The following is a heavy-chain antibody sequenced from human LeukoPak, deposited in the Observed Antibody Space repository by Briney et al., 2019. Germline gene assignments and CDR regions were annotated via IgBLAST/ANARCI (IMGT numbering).Heavy chain of an antibody. CDR1: GFTFSGSI. CDR2: VERRANNYAT. CDR3: MAAVELTGDYWEVY. Sequence: GGSLRLSCAASGFTFSGSIMHWVRQAPGKGLEWAGRVERRANNYATTFAASVKGRFTISRDDSRNTASLQMNSLKTEDTAVYYCMAAVELTGDYWEVYWGQGTLVTVSS. V-gene: IGHV3-73*01. J-gene: IGHJ4*02. D-gene: IGHD3-9*01.